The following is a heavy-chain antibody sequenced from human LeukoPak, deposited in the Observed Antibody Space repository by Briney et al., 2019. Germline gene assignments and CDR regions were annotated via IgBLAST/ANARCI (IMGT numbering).Heavy chain of an antibody. Sequence: SETLSLTCTVSGGSISSYYWSWIRQPAGKGLEWIGRIYTSGSTNYNPSLKSRVTMSVDTSKNQFSLKLSSVTAADTAVYYCARGVTTSLYYYYYYMDVWGKGTTVTVSS. V-gene: IGHV4-4*07. CDR2: IYTSGST. J-gene: IGHJ6*03. CDR3: ARGVTTSLYYYYYYMDV. CDR1: GGSISSYY. D-gene: IGHD4-11*01.